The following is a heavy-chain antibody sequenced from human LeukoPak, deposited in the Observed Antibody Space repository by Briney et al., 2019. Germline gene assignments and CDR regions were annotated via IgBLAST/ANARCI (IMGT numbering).Heavy chain of an antibody. CDR2: INRDGSEK. V-gene: IGHV3-7*03. CDR3: ATYDSWSGYNIAY. CDR1: GFALSSRW. Sequence: GGSLRLSCVVSGFALSSRWMMWVRQAPGEGLEWMTNINRDGSEKNYVDSVKGRFTITRDNAENSLYLQMNSLKVEDSAIYYCATYDSWSGYNIAYWGQGTLVTVSP. D-gene: IGHD3-3*01. J-gene: IGHJ4*02.